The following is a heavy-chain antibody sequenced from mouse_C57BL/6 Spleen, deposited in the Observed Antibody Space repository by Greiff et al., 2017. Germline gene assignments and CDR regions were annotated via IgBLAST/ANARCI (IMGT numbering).Heavy chain of an antibody. Sequence: QVQLKQPGAELVKPGASVKMSCKASGYTFTSYWITWVKQRPGQGLEWIGDIYPGSGSTNYNEKFKSKATLTVETSSSTAYMQISSLTFADSAVYYCARQAGKAWFAYWGQGTLVTVSA. CDR2: IYPGSGST. CDR3: ARQAGKAWFAY. V-gene: IGHV1-55*01. CDR1: GYTFTSYW. D-gene: IGHD3-2*02. J-gene: IGHJ3*01.